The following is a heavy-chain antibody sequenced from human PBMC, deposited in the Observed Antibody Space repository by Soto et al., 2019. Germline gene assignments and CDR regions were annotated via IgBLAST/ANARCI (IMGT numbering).Heavy chain of an antibody. CDR3: ANRARIEGDYGWGNEEPFDP. CDR2: ISGSGGST. CDR1: GFTFSSYA. J-gene: IGHJ5*02. Sequence: EVQLLESGGGLVQPGGSLRLSCAASGFTFSSYAMSWVRQAPGKGLEWVSAISGSGGSTYYADSVKGRFTISRDNSKNTLYLQMNSLGAEDTAVYYCANRARIEGDYGWGNEEPFDPWGQGTLVTVSS. D-gene: IGHD4-17*01. V-gene: IGHV3-23*01.